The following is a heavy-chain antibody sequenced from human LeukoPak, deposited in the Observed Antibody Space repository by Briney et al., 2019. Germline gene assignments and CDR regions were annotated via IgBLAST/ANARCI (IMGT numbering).Heavy chain of an antibody. J-gene: IGHJ6*04. Sequence: GESLRISCKGSGYSFTSYWISWVRQMPGKGLEWMGRIDPSDSYTNYSPSFQGHVTISADKSISTAYLQWSSLKASDTAMYYCATVVPAAMEGPSDGMDVWGKGTTVSVSS. CDR2: IDPSDSYT. CDR3: ATVVPAAMEGPSDGMDV. D-gene: IGHD2-2*01. V-gene: IGHV5-10-1*01. CDR1: GYSFTSYW.